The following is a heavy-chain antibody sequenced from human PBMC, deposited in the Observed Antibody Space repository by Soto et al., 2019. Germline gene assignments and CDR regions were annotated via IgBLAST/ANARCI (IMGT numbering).Heavy chain of an antibody. CDR2: IWYDGSNK. CDR3: ARDGQNYDILTGYYAFDI. V-gene: IGHV3-33*01. J-gene: IGHJ3*02. Sequence: GGSLRLSCAASGFTFSSYGMHWVRQAPGKGLEWVAVIWYDGSNKYYADSVKGRFTISRDNSKNTLYLQMNSLRAEDTAVYYCARDGQNYDILTGYYAFDIWGQGTMVTVSS. CDR1: GFTFSSYG. D-gene: IGHD3-9*01.